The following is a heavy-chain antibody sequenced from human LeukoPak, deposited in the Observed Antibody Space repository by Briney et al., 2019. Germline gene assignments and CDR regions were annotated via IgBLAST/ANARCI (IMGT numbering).Heavy chain of an antibody. V-gene: IGHV3-66*02. CDR1: GFTVSDTY. J-gene: IGHJ4*02. CDR3: ARDPSNPTAFDY. D-gene: IGHD6-6*01. CDR2: INSGWNT. Sequence: GGSLRLSSAASGFTVSDTYMSWVRQAPGKGLEWVSFINSGWNTHYADSVKGRFTISRDSSKNTLYLQMNSLGAEDTAVYYCARDPSNPTAFDYWGQGTLVTVSS.